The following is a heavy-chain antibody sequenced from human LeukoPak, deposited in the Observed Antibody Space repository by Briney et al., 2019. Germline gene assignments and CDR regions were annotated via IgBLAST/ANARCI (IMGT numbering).Heavy chain of an antibody. Sequence: SETLSVTCTVSGGSISSDYWSWIRQSAGKGLGWVRRIYTSGSTNYNPSLKSRVTISVDKSKNQFSLKLSSVTAADTAVHYCARERRTAMSYNWFDPWGQGTLVTVSS. CDR2: IYTSGST. D-gene: IGHD5-18*01. CDR1: GGSISSDY. J-gene: IGHJ5*02. V-gene: IGHV4-4*07. CDR3: ARERRTAMSYNWFDP.